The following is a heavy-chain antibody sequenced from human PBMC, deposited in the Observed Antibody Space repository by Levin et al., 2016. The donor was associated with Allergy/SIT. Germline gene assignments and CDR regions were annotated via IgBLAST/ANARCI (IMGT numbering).Heavy chain of an antibody. D-gene: IGHD3-22*01. CDR2: IYYSGST. J-gene: IGHJ4*02. Sequence: LRLSCTVSGGSISSGGYYWSWIRQHPGKGLEWIGYIYYSGSTYYNPSLKSRVTISVDTSKNQFSLKLSSVTAADTAVYYCATLRPYYYDSKDPGYFDYWGQGTLVTVSS. V-gene: IGHV4-31*03. CDR3: ATLRPYYYDSKDPGYFDY. CDR1: GGSISSGGYY.